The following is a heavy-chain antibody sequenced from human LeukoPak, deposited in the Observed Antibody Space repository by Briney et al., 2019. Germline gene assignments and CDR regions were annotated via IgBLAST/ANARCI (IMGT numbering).Heavy chain of an antibody. D-gene: IGHD6-19*01. J-gene: IGHJ6*02. CDR1: GGSVRPYY. CDR3: ARDHCVSFDSVWSYYGMDV. CDR2: VSHSGSV. V-gene: IGHV4-59*02. Sequence: SETLSLTCTVSGGSVRPYYWSWIRQPPGKGLEWIGYVSHSGSVSYNPSLESRVTISIDASRSQVSLKLRFVTAADTAVYFCARDHCVSFDSVWSYYGMDVWGQGTTVIVSS.